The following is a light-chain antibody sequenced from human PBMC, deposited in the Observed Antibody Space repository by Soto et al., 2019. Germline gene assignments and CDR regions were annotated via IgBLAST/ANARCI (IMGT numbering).Light chain of an antibody. CDR2: GVN. Sequence: QSVLTQPASVSGSPGQSVTISCTGTSSDVGGYNYVSWYQQHPGKAPKLVIYGVNYRPSGVSARFSGSKFQNTASLTISGLQAEDEADYYCSSYRSGSVVLFGGGTKLTVL. J-gene: IGLJ3*02. CDR3: SSYRSGSVVL. V-gene: IGLV2-14*01. CDR1: SSDVGGYNY.